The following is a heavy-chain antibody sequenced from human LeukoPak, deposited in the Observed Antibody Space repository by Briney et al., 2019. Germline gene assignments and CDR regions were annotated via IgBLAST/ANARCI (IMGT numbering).Heavy chain of an antibody. CDR2: ISGSGGST. CDR1: GFTFISYA. V-gene: IGHV3-23*01. CDR3: PKPYSSGWSPLDY. Sequence: PGGSLRLFCAASGFTFISYAMSSVRQAPGKGLEWISAISGSGGSTYYADSVKGRFTISRDNSKNTLYLQMSSLRAEDTALYYCPKPYSSGWSPLDYWGQGTLVTVSS. J-gene: IGHJ4*02. D-gene: IGHD6-19*01.